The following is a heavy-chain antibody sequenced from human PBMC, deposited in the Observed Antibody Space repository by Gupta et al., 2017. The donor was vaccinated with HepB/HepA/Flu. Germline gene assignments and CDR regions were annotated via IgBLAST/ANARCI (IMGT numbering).Heavy chain of an antibody. CDR2: ISGSGGST. CDR1: GLTFSSYA. Sequence: EVQLLESGGGLVQPGGSLRPSCAASGLTFSSYAMSWVRQAPGKGLEWVSAISGSGGSTYYADSVKGRFTISRDNSKNTLYLQMNSLRAEDTAVYYCAKGEYILTVFDYWGQGTLVTVAS. CDR3: AKGEYILTVFDY. V-gene: IGHV3-23*01. J-gene: IGHJ4*02. D-gene: IGHD3-9*01.